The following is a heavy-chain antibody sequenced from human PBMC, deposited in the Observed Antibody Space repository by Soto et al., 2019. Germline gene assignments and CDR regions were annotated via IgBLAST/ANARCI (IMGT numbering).Heavy chain of an antibody. CDR3: ARPLPGVGYFAL. D-gene: IGHD7-27*01. Sequence: EVQLVESGGGLVQPGGSLKLSCAASGFTFSGSAVHWVRQASGKGLEWVGRIRSRSNSYATAYAASVNGRFTISREGAEDTAYLQMNSLKTEDTAVGYWARPLPGVGYFALWGRGTLVTVSS. V-gene: IGHV3-73*02. CDR2: IRSRSNSYAT. CDR1: GFTFSGSA. J-gene: IGHJ2*01.